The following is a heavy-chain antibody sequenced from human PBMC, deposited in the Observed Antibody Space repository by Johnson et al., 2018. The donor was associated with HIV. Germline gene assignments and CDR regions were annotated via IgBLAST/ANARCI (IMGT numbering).Heavy chain of an antibody. V-gene: IGHV3-30*04. CDR3: ARDWSWRGSLKGGGAFDI. D-gene: IGHD1-26*01. J-gene: IGHJ3*02. CDR1: GFTFSSYA. Sequence: VQLVESVGGLVQPGGSLRLSCAASGFTFSSYAMSWVRQAPGKGLEWVAVVSYDGSTKYYADSVKGRFTISRDNSENTLYLQMNSLRAEDTAVFFCARDWSWRGSLKGGGAFDIWGQGTMVTVSS. CDR2: VSYDGSTK.